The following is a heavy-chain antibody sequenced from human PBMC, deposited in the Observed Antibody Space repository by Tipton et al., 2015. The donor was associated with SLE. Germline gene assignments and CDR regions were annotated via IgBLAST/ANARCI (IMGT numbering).Heavy chain of an antibody. CDR1: ADSMTSHY. CDR3: ASQTGNRALGVFFDY. V-gene: IGHV4-59*11. J-gene: IGHJ4*01. CDR2: VFYRGNT. D-gene: IGHD7-27*01. Sequence: LRLSCTVSADSMTSHYWSWIRQSPGKGLEWIGYVFYRGNTRYSPSLNSRVTIAIDTSRRQFTLNLKSVTAADTAVYYCASQTGNRALGVFFDYWGQGTLVTVPS.